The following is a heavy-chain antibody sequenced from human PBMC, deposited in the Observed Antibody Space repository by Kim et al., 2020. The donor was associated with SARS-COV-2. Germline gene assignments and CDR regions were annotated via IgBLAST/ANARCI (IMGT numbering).Heavy chain of an antibody. CDR3: AMIGTSKYSSSWYYFDY. CDR1: GYTFTSYA. V-gene: IGHV1-3*01. Sequence: ASVKVSCKASGYTFTSYAMHWVRQAPGQRLEWMGWINAGNGNTKYSQKFQGRVTITRDTSASTAYMELSSLRSEDTAVYYCAMIGTSKYSSSWYYFDYWGQGTLVTVSS. CDR2: INAGNGNT. D-gene: IGHD6-13*01. J-gene: IGHJ4*02.